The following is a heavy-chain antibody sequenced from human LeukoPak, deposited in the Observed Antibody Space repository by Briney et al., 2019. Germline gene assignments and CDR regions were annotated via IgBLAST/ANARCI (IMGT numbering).Heavy chain of an antibody. CDR1: GFTFSTYW. CDR2: INGDGSTT. D-gene: IGHD3-10*01. J-gene: IGHJ4*02. Sequence: GGPLRLSCTASGFTFSTYWINWVRHSPGKGLVWVALINGDGSTTTHADSVKGRFTISRDNAKNTAYLQMNSLRDEDTAVYFCARDYAGSPDYRGQGTLVTVSA. V-gene: IGHV3-74*03. CDR3: ARDYAGSPDY.